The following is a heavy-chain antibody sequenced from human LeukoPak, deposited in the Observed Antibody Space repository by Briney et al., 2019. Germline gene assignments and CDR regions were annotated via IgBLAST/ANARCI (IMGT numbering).Heavy chain of an antibody. V-gene: IGHV4-59*01. D-gene: IGHD1-26*01. J-gene: IGHJ2*01. Sequence: SETLSLTCTVSGGFISSYYWSWIRQPPGKGLEWIGYIYYSRTTEYNPSLKSRVTISADTSKNQFSLKLNSVTAADTAVYYCVRRQWELQYSDLWGRGTLVAVSS. CDR3: VRRQWELQYSDL. CDR1: GGFISSYY. CDR2: IYYSRTT.